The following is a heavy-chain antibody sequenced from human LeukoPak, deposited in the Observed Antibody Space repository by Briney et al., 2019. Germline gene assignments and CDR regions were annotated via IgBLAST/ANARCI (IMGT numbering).Heavy chain of an antibody. J-gene: IGHJ4*02. D-gene: IGHD2-8*01. V-gene: IGHV5-51*01. CDR1: GYIFTNYW. CDR3: ARLEGNAFLDY. CDR2: IYPVASDT. Sequence: GESLKISCKGSGYIFTNYWFAWVRQMPGKGLEGLGVIYPVASDTRYSPSFHGQVTISVDKSISTAYLQWSSLKASDTAMYYCARLEGNAFLDYWGQGTLVTVSS.